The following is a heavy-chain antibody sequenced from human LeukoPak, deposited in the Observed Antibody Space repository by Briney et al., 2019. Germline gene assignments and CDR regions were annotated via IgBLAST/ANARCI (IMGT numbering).Heavy chain of an antibody. Sequence: KTSETLSLTCTVSGGSISSSSYYWGWIRQPPGKGLEWIGSIYYSGSTYYNPSLKSRVTISVDTSKNQFSLKLSSVTAADTAVYYCARVDGSTIFGVVTRYYFDYWGQGTLVTVSS. CDR3: ARVDGSTIFGVVTRYYFDY. D-gene: IGHD3-3*01. CDR1: GGSISSSSYY. V-gene: IGHV4-39*01. J-gene: IGHJ4*02. CDR2: IYYSGST.